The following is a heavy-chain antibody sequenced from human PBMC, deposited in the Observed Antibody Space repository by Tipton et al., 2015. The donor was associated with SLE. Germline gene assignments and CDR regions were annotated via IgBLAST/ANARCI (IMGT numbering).Heavy chain of an antibody. D-gene: IGHD3-3*01. CDR2: IYSTLST. CDR3: ARVWDYDVWGRFTAYFDN. J-gene: IGHJ4*02. Sequence: TLSLTCSVSGASINDHYWSWIRQPTGKRLEWIGYIYSTLSTNYNPSLKSRVTISVDRSKNQFSLRLPSVTAADTAVYYCARVWDYDVWGRFTAYFDNWGQGTLVTVSS. CDR1: GASINDHY. V-gene: IGHV4-4*09.